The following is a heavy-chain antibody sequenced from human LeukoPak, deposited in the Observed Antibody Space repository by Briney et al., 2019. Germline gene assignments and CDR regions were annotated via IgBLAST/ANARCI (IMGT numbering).Heavy chain of an antibody. Sequence: SVKVSCKASGGTFSSYAISWVRQAPGQGLEWMGGIIPIFGTANYAQKFQGRVTITTDESTSTAYMELSSLRSEDTAVYYCARSIHPYWYFDLWGRGTLVTVSS. CDR1: GGTFSSYA. J-gene: IGHJ2*01. V-gene: IGHV1-69*05. CDR3: ARSIHPYWYFDL. D-gene: IGHD6-6*01. CDR2: IIPIFGTA.